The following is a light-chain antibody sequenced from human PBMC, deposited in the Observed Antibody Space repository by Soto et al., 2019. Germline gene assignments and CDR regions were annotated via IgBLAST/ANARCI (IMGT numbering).Light chain of an antibody. CDR2: DAS. Sequence: DIQITQSPSTLSASIGDRVTITCRASQSITTFLAWYQQKPGKAPQILIYDASKLEPGVPSRLSGGGSGTEFTLTISSLQPDDFATYYCQQYSTYPLTFGGGTKVDSK. V-gene: IGKV1-5*01. CDR3: QQYSTYPLT. J-gene: IGKJ4*01. CDR1: QSITTF.